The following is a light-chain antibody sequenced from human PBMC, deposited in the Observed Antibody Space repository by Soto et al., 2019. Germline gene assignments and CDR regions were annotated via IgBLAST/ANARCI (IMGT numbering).Light chain of an antibody. J-gene: IGLJ1*01. V-gene: IGLV2-14*01. CDR3: SPYTSSSTLGYV. CDR1: SSDVGGYNY. CDR2: DVS. Sequence: QSALTQPASVSGSPGQSITISCTGTSSDVGGYNYVSWYQQHPGKAPKLMIYDVSNRPSGVSNRFSGSKSGNTASLTISGLQAEDEADYYCSPYTSSSTLGYVFGTGPKAPS.